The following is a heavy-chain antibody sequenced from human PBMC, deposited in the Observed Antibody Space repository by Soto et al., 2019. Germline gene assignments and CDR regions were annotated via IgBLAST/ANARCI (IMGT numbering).Heavy chain of an antibody. CDR1: GGTFSSYA. Sequence: SVKVSCKASGGTFSSYAISWVRQAPGQGLEWMGGIIPIFGTANYAQKFQGRVTITADESTSTAYMELSSLRSEDTAVYYCARRGYCSSTSCYPPFDPWGQGTLVTVSS. J-gene: IGHJ5*02. CDR2: IIPIFGTA. CDR3: ARRGYCSSTSCYPPFDP. D-gene: IGHD2-2*01. V-gene: IGHV1-69*13.